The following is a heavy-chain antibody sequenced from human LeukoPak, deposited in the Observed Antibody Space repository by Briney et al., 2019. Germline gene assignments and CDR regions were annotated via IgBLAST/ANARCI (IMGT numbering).Heavy chain of an antibody. CDR1: GGSIRSYY. D-gene: IGHD3-22*01. V-gene: IGHV4-59*12. CDR3: AKDRYYDNSGNHFESEK. J-gene: IGHJ4*02. Sequence: SETLSLTCTVSGGSIRSYYWSWIRQPPGKGLEWIGYIYYSGSTNYNPSLKSRVTISVDTSKNQFSLKLSSVTAADTAVYYCAKDRYYDNSGNHFESEKWGQGTLVTVSS. CDR2: IYYSGST.